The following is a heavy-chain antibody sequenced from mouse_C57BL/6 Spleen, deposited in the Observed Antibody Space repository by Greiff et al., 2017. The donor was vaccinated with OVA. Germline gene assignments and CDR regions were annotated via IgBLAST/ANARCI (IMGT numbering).Heavy chain of an antibody. Sequence: VQLQQSGPELVKPGASVKISCKASGYAFSSSWMNWVKQRPGKGLEWIGRIYPGDGDTNYNGKFKGKATLTADKSSSTAYMQLSSLTSEDSAVYFCAEGWDVGMDDWGQGTSVTVSS. CDR1: GYAFSSSW. V-gene: IGHV1-82*01. CDR3: AEGWDVGMDD. D-gene: IGHD4-1*01. J-gene: IGHJ4*01. CDR2: IYPGDGDT.